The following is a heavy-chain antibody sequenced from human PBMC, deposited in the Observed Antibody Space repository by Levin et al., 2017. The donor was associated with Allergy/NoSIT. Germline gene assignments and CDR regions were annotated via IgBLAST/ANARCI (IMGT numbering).Heavy chain of an antibody. J-gene: IGHJ3*02. D-gene: IGHD1-26*01. CDR3: ARIVGATMGYAFDI. Sequence: ASVKVSCKASGYTFTSYDINWVRQATGQGLEWMGWMNPNSGNTGYAQKFQGRVTMTRNTSISTAYMELSSLRSEDTAVYYCARIVGATMGYAFDIWGQGTMVTVSS. V-gene: IGHV1-8*01. CDR1: GYTFTSYD. CDR2: MNPNSGNT.